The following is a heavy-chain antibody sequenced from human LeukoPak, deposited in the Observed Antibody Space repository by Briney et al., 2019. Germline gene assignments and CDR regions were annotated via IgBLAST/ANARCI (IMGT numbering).Heavy chain of an antibody. Sequence: PGGSLRLSCAASGFTFSSSSMNWVRQAPGKGLEWVASISSSSSDFYYADSVQGRFTISRDNAKNSLYLQMNSLRAEDTAVYYCARDHGGIWGQGTMVTVSS. V-gene: IGHV3-21*01. CDR3: ARDHGGI. CDR1: GFTFSSSS. CDR2: ISSSSSDF. D-gene: IGHD3-16*01. J-gene: IGHJ3*02.